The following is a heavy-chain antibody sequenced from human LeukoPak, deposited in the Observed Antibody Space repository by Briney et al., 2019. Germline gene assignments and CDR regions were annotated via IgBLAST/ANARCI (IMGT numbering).Heavy chain of an antibody. J-gene: IGHJ6*02. CDR2: ISSSSSYI. Sequence: GGSLRLSCAASGFTFSSYSMNWVRQVPGKGLEWVSSISSSSSYIYYADSVKGRFTISRDNAKNSLYLQKNSLRAEDTAVYYCARDLRTAIAAAGPFYGMDVWGQGTTVTVSS. V-gene: IGHV3-21*01. CDR3: ARDLRTAIAAAGPFYGMDV. D-gene: IGHD6-13*01. CDR1: GFTFSSYS.